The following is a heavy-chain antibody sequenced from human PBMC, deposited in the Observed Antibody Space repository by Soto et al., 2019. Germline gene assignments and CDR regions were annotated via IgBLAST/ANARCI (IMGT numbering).Heavy chain of an antibody. V-gene: IGHV3-72*01. J-gene: IGHJ4*02. Sequence: EVQLVESGGGLVQPGGSLRLSCAASGFTFSDHYMDWVRQAPGKGLEWVGRTRNKANSYTTEYAASVKGRFTISRDDSKISLYLQMNSLQTEDTAVYYCARTRRGGNWEGWFDYWGQGTLVTVSS. CDR2: TRNKANSYTT. CDR1: GFTFSDHY. CDR3: ARTRRGGNWEGWFDY. D-gene: IGHD2-15*01.